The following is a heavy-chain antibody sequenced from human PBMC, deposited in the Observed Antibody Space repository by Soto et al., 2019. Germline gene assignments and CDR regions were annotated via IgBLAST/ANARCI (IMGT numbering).Heavy chain of an antibody. V-gene: IGHV1-69*06. CDR3: ASHFRESSGSAPMYY. D-gene: IGHD1-26*01. Sequence: QVQLVQSGAEVKKPGSSVKVSCKASGGTFSSYAISWVRQAPGQGLEWMGGIIPIFGTANYAQKFQGRVTITADKSTSTAYMELRSLRSEDTAVYYCASHFRESSGSAPMYYWGQGTLVTVSS. CDR1: GGTFSSYA. J-gene: IGHJ4*02. CDR2: IIPIFGTA.